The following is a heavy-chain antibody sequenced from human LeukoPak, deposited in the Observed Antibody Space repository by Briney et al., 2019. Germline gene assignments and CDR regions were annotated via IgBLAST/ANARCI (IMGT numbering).Heavy chain of an antibody. CDR2: IYYSGST. D-gene: IGHD3-22*01. CDR3: ARHRGYVGAFDV. J-gene: IGHJ3*01. Sequence: PSETLSLTCTVSGGSISGYYWSWIRQPPGKGLEWIGFIYYSGSTSYNPSLKSRVTISVDTSKNRFSLNLSTVTASETAVYYCARHRGYVGAFDVWGRGTMVTVSS. CDR1: GGSISGYY. V-gene: IGHV4-59*08.